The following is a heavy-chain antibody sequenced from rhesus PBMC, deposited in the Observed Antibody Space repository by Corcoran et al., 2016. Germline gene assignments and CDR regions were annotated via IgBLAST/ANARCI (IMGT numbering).Heavy chain of an antibody. V-gene: IGHV4-160*01. CDR3: ARQGGSWNGYAFDF. Sequence: QVQLQESGPGLVKPSETLSLTCAVSGGSISGYYWSWIRQPPGKGLGWIGRIYGSGGSTDYNPSLKSRVTISTDTSKTQFSLKLSSVTAADTAVYYCARQGGSWNGYAFDFWGQGLGVTVSS. CDR2: IYGSGGST. J-gene: IGHJ3*01. CDR1: GGSISGYY. D-gene: IGHD6-25*01.